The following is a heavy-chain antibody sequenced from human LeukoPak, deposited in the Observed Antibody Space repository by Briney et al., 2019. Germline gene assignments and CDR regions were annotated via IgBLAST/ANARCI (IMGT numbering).Heavy chain of an antibody. V-gene: IGHV4-34*01. CDR3: ARDRGSNSIDY. J-gene: IGHJ4*02. Sequence: PSETLSLTCAVYGGSFSGYYWSWIRQPPGKGLEWIGEINHSGSTNYNPSLKSRVTISVDTSQNQFSLKLSSVTAADTAVYYCARDRGSNSIDYWGQGTLVTVSS. D-gene: IGHD4-4*01. CDR1: GGSFSGYY. CDR2: INHSGST.